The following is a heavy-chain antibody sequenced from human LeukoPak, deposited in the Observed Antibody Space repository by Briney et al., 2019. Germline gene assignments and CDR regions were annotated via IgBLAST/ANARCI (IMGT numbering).Heavy chain of an antibody. CDR2: INHSGST. Sequence: SETLSLTCAVYGGSFSGYYWIWIRQPPGKGLEWIGEINHSGSTNYNPSLKSRVTISVDTSKNQFSLKLSSVTAADTAVYYCASDAFDIWGQGTMVTVSS. CDR1: GGSFSGYY. CDR3: ASDAFDI. J-gene: IGHJ3*02. V-gene: IGHV4-34*01.